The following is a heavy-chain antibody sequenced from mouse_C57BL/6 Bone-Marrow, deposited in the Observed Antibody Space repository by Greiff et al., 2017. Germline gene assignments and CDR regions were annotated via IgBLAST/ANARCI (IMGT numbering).Heavy chain of an antibody. Sequence: VKLQESGAELVMPGASVKLSCKASGYTFTSYWMHWVKQRPGQGLEWIGEIDPSDSYTNYNQKFKGKSTLTVDKSSSTAYMQLSSLTSEDSAVYYCARLGDGYYGNYWGQGTSVTVSS. CDR2: IDPSDSYT. CDR3: ARLGDGYYGNY. J-gene: IGHJ4*01. CDR1: GYTFTSYW. D-gene: IGHD2-3*01. V-gene: IGHV1-69*01.